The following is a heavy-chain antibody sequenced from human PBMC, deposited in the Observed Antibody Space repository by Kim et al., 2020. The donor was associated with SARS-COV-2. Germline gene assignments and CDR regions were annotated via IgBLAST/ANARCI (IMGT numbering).Heavy chain of an antibody. D-gene: IGHD3-3*01. CDR1: GFTFSSYG. V-gene: IGHV3-30*18. CDR3: AKDQHYDFWSGYYYYYGMDG. J-gene: IGHJ6*01. CDR2: ISYDGSNK. Sequence: GGSLRLSCAASGFTFSSYGMHWVRQAPGKGLEWVAVISYDGSNKYYADSVKGRFTISRDNSKNTLYLQMNSLRAEDTAVYYCAKDQHYDFWSGYYYYYGMDGWGQGNTGTVSS.